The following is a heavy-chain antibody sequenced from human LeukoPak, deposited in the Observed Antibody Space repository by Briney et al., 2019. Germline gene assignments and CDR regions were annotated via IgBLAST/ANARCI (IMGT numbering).Heavy chain of an antibody. CDR3: ARGGWLRPLELDY. CDR1: GFTFSSYW. D-gene: IGHD5-12*01. V-gene: IGHV3-23*01. J-gene: IGHJ4*02. CDR2: ISRSGSTP. Sequence: PGGSLRLSCAASGFTFSSYWMSWVRQAQGQGLEWVAAISRSGSTPYYTASVKGRFTVSRDNSKNTLFLQMNSLRAEDTAVYYCARGGWLRPLELDYWGQGTLVTVSS.